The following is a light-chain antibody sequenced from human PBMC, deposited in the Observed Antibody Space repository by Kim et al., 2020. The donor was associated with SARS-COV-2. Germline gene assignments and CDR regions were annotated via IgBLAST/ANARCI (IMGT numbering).Light chain of an antibody. V-gene: IGKV3-20*01. J-gene: IGKJ1*01. CDR2: SAS. Sequence: SPGERATLSCSASQSVSSNYLVWYQQKPGQRPRLLIYSASNRATGIADRFSGSGSGTDFTLTISRLEPEDFAVYYCQQYGRLPWTFGQGTKVDIK. CDR1: QSVSSNY. CDR3: QQYGRLPWT.